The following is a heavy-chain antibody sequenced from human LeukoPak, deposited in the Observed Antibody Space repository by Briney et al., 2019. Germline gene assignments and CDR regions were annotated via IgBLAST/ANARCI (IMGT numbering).Heavy chain of an antibody. D-gene: IGHD2-21*01. J-gene: IGHJ6*02. CDR2: ISSSSYI. CDR3: ARDFVVGYYYGMDV. CDR1: GFTFSSYS. V-gene: IGHV3-21*01. Sequence: PGGSLRLSCAAPGFTFSSYSMNWVRQAPGKGLEWVSSISSSSYIYYADSVEGRFTISRDNAKNSLYLQMNSLRAEDTAVYYCARDFVVGYYYGMDVWGQGTTVTVSS.